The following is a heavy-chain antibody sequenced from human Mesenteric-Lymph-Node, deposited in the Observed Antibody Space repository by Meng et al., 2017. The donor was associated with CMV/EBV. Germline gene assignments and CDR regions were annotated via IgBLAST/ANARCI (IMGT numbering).Heavy chain of an antibody. V-gene: IGHV3-66*03. CDR2: IYSCGST. Sequence: GGSLRLSCAASGFTVSSNYMSWVRQAPGKGLEWVSVIYSCGSTYYADSVKGRFTISRDNSKNTLYLQMNSLRAEDTAVYYCARPSHTNGPMTTVTEGYYYGMDVWGQGTTVTVSS. J-gene: IGHJ6*02. CDR3: ARPSHTNGPMTTVTEGYYYGMDV. CDR1: GFTVSSNY. D-gene: IGHD4-11*01.